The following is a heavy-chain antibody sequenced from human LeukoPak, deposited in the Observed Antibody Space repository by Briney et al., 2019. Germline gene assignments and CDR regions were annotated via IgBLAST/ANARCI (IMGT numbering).Heavy chain of an antibody. J-gene: IGHJ4*02. CDR3: AREPLGE. D-gene: IGHD3-10*01. Sequence: ASVKVSCKASGYTFSSYGISWVRQAPGQGLEWMGCISAYNGNTYYAQKLQGRVTMTTDASTSTAYMELRSLTSDDTAVYYCAREPLGEWGQGTLVTVSS. CDR1: GYTFSSYG. V-gene: IGHV1-18*01. CDR2: ISAYNGNT.